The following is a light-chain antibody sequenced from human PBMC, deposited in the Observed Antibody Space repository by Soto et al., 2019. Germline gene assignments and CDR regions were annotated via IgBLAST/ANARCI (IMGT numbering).Light chain of an antibody. CDR3: SSYAGSNLWV. J-gene: IGLJ3*02. V-gene: IGLV2-8*01. CDR1: SSDVGNYKY. Sequence: QSVLTQSPSASGSPGQSATISCTGTSSDVGNYKYVSWYQQHPGKAPKLMIYEVSKRPSGVPDRFSGSKSGNTASLTVSGLQVEDEADYYCSSYAGSNLWVFGGGTKLTVL. CDR2: EVS.